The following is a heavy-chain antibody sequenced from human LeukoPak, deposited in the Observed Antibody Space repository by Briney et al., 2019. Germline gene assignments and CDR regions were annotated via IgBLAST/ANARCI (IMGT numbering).Heavy chain of an antibody. Sequence: GGSLRLSCAASGFTFSTYGMYWVRQAPGKGLEWVAVVSYDGSNKNYVDSVRGRFTISRDNSRNTLYLQMDSLRAEDTAVYHCAKEQRLYFYNGMDVWGQGTTVTVSS. J-gene: IGHJ6*02. CDR1: GFTFSTYG. CDR3: AKEQRLYFYNGMDV. CDR2: VSYDGSNK. V-gene: IGHV3-30*18. D-gene: IGHD1-1*01.